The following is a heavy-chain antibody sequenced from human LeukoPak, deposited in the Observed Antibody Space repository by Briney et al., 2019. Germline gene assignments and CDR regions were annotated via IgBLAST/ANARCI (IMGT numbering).Heavy chain of an antibody. Sequence: ASVKVSCKGSGYTFTHYGISWVRQAPGQGVDWMGWISAYNGNTNYAQKLQGRVTMTTDTSTSTAYMDLRSLRSDDTGVYYCARGMAMDADAFDIWGQGTMVSVPS. CDR3: ARGMAMDADAFDI. D-gene: IGHD5-18*01. J-gene: IGHJ3*02. CDR1: GYTFTHYG. V-gene: IGHV1-18*01. CDR2: ISAYNGNT.